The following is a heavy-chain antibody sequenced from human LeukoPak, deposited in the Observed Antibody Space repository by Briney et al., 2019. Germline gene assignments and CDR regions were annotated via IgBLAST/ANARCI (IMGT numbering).Heavy chain of an antibody. CDR2: ISSSGNTI. Sequence: GGSLRLSCAASGFTFSDCYMSWIRQAPGKGLEWLSYISSSGNTIYYADSVKGRFTISRDNAKNSLYLQMNSLRAEDTAVYYCARDMITFGGVIGYFGMDVWGQGTTVTVSS. D-gene: IGHD3-16*02. CDR1: GFTFSDCY. V-gene: IGHV3-11*01. CDR3: ARDMITFGGVIGYFGMDV. J-gene: IGHJ6*02.